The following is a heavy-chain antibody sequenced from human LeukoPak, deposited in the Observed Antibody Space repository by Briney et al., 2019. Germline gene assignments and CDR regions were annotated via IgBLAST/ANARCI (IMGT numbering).Heavy chain of an antibody. Sequence: ASVNVSCKASGYTFTSYYMHWVRQAPGQGLEWMGIINPSGGSTSYAQKFQGRVTMTRDTSTSTVYMELSSLRSEDTAVYYCARGRRIAARPGIFDYWGQGTLVTVSS. CDR1: GYTFTSYY. CDR3: ARGRRIAARPGIFDY. CDR2: INPSGGST. J-gene: IGHJ4*02. D-gene: IGHD6-6*01. V-gene: IGHV1-46*01.